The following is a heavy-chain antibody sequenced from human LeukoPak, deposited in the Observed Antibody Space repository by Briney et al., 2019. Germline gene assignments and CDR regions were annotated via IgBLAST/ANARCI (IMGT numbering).Heavy chain of an antibody. CDR1: GGSISSSSYY. J-gene: IGHJ5*02. Sequence: SETLSLTCTVSGGSISSSSYYWGWIRQPPGKGLEWIGSIYYSGSTYYNPSLKSRVTISVDTSKNQFSLKLSSVTAADTAVYYCARHFQAWYGGRFDPWGQGTLVTVSS. CDR3: ARHFQAWYGGRFDP. D-gene: IGHD3-10*01. CDR2: IYYSGST. V-gene: IGHV4-39*01.